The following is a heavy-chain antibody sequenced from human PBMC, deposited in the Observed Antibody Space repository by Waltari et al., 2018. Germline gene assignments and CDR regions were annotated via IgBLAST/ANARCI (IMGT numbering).Heavy chain of an antibody. D-gene: IGHD2-2*01. V-gene: IGHV4-4*02. CDR1: GGSITSLNC. J-gene: IGHJ4*02. CDR3: VRAGYCSRSGCQTWAWD. CDR2: IFHTEAT. Sequence: QVQLQESGPGLVKPSGTLSLTCAVSGGSITSLNCLTRVGQPPGKGLEWIGEIFHTEATSYNPSLKSRLTISVDKSKNQFSLKLSSVTVADTAVYYCVRAGYCSRSGCQTWAWDWGQGTLVTVSS.